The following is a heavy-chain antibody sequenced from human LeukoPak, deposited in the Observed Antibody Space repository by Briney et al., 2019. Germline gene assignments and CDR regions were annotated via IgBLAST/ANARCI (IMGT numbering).Heavy chain of an antibody. CDR2: ISYDGSKK. D-gene: IGHD6-13*01. Sequence: GFLRLSCTTSGFTFSVYAIHWVRQAPGRGLEWVAVISYDGSKKYYADSVKGRFTISRDNSKNTLYLQMNSLRPEDTAIYYCARDSGVSTSWFRESDFWGQGTLVSVSS. CDR1: GFTFSVYA. V-gene: IGHV3-30-3*01. J-gene: IGHJ4*02. CDR3: ARDSGVSTSWFRESDF.